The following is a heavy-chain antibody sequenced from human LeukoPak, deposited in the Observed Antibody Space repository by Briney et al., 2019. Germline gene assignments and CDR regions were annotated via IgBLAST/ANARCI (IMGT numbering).Heavy chain of an antibody. CDR1: GFTFSSYW. V-gene: IGHV3-23*01. Sequence: GGSLRLSCAASGFTFSSYWMSWVRQAPGKGLEWVSLISGNAGSTYYADSVKGRFTISRDITKNTLYLQMNSLRAEDTAVYYCAKDGLQFSEWLPPLGYWGQGTLVTVSS. J-gene: IGHJ4*02. CDR2: ISGNAGST. D-gene: IGHD3-3*01. CDR3: AKDGLQFSEWLPPLGY.